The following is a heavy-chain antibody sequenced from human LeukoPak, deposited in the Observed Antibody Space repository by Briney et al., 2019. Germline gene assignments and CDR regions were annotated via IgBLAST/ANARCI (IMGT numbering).Heavy chain of an antibody. D-gene: IGHD2-2*01. Sequence: SVKVSCKASGGTFSSYAISWVRQAPGQGLEWMGGIIPTFGTANYAQKFQGRVTITTDESTSTAYMELSSLRSEDTAVYYCARVRSAYCSSTSCPFDYWGQGTLVTVSS. CDR2: IIPTFGTA. CDR3: ARVRSAYCSSTSCPFDY. J-gene: IGHJ4*02. V-gene: IGHV1-69*05. CDR1: GGTFSSYA.